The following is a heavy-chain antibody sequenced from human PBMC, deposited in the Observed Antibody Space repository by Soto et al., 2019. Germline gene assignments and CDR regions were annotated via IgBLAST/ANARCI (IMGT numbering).Heavy chain of an antibody. V-gene: IGHV1-18*04. J-gene: IGHJ6*02. CDR2: ISAYNGNT. Sequence: ASVKVSCKASGYTFTSYGISWVRQAPGQGLEWMGWISAYNGNTNYAQKLQGRVTMTTDTSTSTAYMELRSLRSDDTAVYYCARDSTLSGYENWRWGQGYYSGMDVWGQGTPVTVSS. D-gene: IGHD5-12*01. CDR3: ARDSTLSGYENWRWGQGYYSGMDV. CDR1: GYTFTSYG.